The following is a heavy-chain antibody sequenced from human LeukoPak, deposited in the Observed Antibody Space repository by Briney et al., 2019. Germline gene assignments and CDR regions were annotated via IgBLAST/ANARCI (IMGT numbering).Heavy chain of an antibody. CDR1: GYSFTSYW. V-gene: IGHV5-51*01. Sequence: GESLKISCKGSGYSFTSYWIAWVRQMPGKGLEWMGIIYPGDSDTKYSPSFKGLLTISADKSISTAYLQWGSLKASDTATYYCARRKDGVDVWGQGTTVTVSS. J-gene: IGHJ6*02. CDR2: IYPGDSDT. CDR3: ARRKDGVDV.